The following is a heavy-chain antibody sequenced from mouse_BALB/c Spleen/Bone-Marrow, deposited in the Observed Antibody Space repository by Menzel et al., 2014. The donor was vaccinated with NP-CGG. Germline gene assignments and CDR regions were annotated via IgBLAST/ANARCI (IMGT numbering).Heavy chain of an antibody. CDR2: ISYSGST. J-gene: IGHJ2*01. D-gene: IGHD2-1*01. CDR3: ARSRDYYGNSLDY. CDR1: GDSITSGY. V-gene: IGHV3-8*02. Sequence: VQLKQSGPSLVKPSQALSLTCSVTGDSITSGYWNWIRKFPGNKLEYMGYISYSGSTYYNPSLKSRISITRDTSKNQYYLQLNSVTTEDTATYYCARSRDYYGNSLDYWGQGTTLTVSS.